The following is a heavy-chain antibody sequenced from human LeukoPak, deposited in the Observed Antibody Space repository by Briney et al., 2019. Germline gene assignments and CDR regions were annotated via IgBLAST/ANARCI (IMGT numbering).Heavy chain of an antibody. Sequence: GGSLRLACAASGFTFISYEMNWVSQAPGKGLEWVSYISSSGSTIYYADSVKGRFTISRDNAKNSLYLQMNSLRAEDTAVYYCAELGITMIGGVWGKGTTVTISS. CDR2: ISSSGSTI. CDR3: AELGITMIGGV. V-gene: IGHV3-48*03. J-gene: IGHJ6*04. D-gene: IGHD3-10*02. CDR1: GFTFISYE.